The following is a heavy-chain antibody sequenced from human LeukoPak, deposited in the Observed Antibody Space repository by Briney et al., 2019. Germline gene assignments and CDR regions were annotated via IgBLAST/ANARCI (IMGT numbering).Heavy chain of an antibody. CDR3: ARDYYDSSGYYADY. V-gene: IGHV1-18*01. J-gene: IGHJ4*02. D-gene: IGHD3-22*01. CDR2: ISAYNGNT. Sequence: ASVKVSCKASGYTFTSYAMNWVRQAPGQGLEWMGWISAYNGNTNYAQKLQGRVTMTTDTSTSTAYMELRSLRSDDTAVYYCARDYYDSSGYYADYWGQGTLVTVSS. CDR1: GYTFTSYA.